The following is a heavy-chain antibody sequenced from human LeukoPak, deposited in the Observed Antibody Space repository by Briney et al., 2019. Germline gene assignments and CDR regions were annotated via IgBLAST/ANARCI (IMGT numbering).Heavy chain of an antibody. Sequence: GASVKVSCKASGYTFTGYYMHWVRQAPGQGLEWMGWINPNSGGTNYAQKFQGRVTMTRDTSISTAYMELSRLRSDDTAVYYCARDYWGSSGWNWFDPWGQGTLVTVSS. V-gene: IGHV1-2*02. D-gene: IGHD6-19*01. CDR3: ARDYWGSSGWNWFDP. CDR2: INPNSGGT. J-gene: IGHJ5*02. CDR1: GYTFTGYY.